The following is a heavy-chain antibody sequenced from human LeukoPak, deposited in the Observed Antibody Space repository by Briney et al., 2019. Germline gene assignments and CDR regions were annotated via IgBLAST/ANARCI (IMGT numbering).Heavy chain of an antibody. V-gene: IGHV3-30*03. CDR3: ARERCSGGSCTYDPFDI. CDR2: MSVNGINK. CDR1: GFTFSSYS. D-gene: IGHD2-15*01. Sequence: GGSLRLSCAASGFTFSSYSMNWVRQAPGKGLEWVAVMSVNGINKYYADSVRGRFTVSRDISKNTQFLQMNSLRFEDTAVYFCARERCSGGSCTYDPFDIWGHGTMVTVST. J-gene: IGHJ3*02.